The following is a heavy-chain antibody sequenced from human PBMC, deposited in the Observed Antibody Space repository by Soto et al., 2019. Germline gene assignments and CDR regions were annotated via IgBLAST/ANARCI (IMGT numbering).Heavy chain of an antibody. V-gene: IGHV6-1*01. CDR1: GDSVFSSTAA. D-gene: IGHD6-19*01. Sequence: PSQTLSLTCAISGDSVFSSTAAWNGIIHSASRGLEWLGRTYYRSKWYNDYAVSVKSRITINPDTSKHQFSLQLDSVTPEDTAVYYCARDRSGSGWFNAFDIWGHGTMVTVSS. J-gene: IGHJ3*02. CDR3: ARDRSGSGWFNAFDI. CDR2: TYYRSKWYN.